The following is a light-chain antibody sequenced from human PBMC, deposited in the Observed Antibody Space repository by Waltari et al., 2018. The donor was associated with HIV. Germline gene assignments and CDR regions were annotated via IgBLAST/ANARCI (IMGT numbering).Light chain of an antibody. CDR1: QGIGQY. V-gene: IGKV1-39*02. CDR2: PAL. J-gene: IGKJ2*01. CDR3: QQTMSVPYT. Sequence: DVQMTHSPSFLSASVGHRVSITCRASQGIGQYLNWYQQKPGKAPKLLIYPALTKQPGVPSRFSGGGLGTTFALTIASLQPDDVATYFCQQTMSVPYTFGPG.